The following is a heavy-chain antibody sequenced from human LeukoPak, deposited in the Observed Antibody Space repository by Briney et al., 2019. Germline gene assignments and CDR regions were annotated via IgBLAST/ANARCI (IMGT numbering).Heavy chain of an antibody. D-gene: IGHD3-16*02. CDR3: ARTLPRAYDYVWGSYRMPFDY. CDR1: GGSLSSYY. J-gene: IGHJ4*02. Sequence: SETLSLTCTVSGGSLSSYYWSWIRQPPGKGLEWIGYIYYSGSTNYNPSLKSRVTISVDTSKNQFSLKLSSVTAADTAVYYCARTLPRAYDYVWGSYRMPFDYWGQGTLVTVSS. V-gene: IGHV4-59*08. CDR2: IYYSGST.